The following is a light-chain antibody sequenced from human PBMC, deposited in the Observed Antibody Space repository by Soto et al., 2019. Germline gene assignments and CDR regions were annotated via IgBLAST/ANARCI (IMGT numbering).Light chain of an antibody. CDR2: KAS. Sequence: DIQMTQSPSTLSGSVGDRVTITCRASQTISSWLAWYQQKPGKAPKLLIYKASTLKSGVPSWFSGSGSGTEFILTISSLQADDFAPYYCQHYTSYSEAFGQGTKVELK. J-gene: IGKJ1*01. CDR3: QHYTSYSEA. V-gene: IGKV1-5*03. CDR1: QTISSW.